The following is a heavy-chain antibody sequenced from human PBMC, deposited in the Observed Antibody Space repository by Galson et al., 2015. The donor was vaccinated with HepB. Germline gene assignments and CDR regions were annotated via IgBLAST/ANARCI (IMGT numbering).Heavy chain of an antibody. D-gene: IGHD5-18*01. V-gene: IGHV3-7*03. CDR1: GFSFSYYW. J-gene: IGHJ4*02. CDR3: ATDEGGGYSYGGL. CDR2: IKPDGSEK. Sequence: LRLSCAASGFSFSYYWMSWLRQAPGKGLEWVANIKPDGSEKYYVDSVKGRFTISRDNAEKSLYLQINSLRAEDTAVYYCATDEGGGYSYGGLWGQGSLVTASS.